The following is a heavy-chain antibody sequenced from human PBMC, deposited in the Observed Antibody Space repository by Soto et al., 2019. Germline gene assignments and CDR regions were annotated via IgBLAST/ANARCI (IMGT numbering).Heavy chain of an antibody. D-gene: IGHD4-17*01. J-gene: IGHJ3*02. CDR3: TRDTYGGGI. CDR2: IYYTGNT. Sequence: QVRLQESGPGLVKPSETLSLTCTVSGGSISGYYWSWIRQPPGKGLEWIAYIYYTGNTNYNPSLKSRVTISVDTSKNQFSLQLSAVTAADTAVYYCTRDTYGGGIWGQGTMVTVSS. V-gene: IGHV4-59*01. CDR1: GGSISGYY.